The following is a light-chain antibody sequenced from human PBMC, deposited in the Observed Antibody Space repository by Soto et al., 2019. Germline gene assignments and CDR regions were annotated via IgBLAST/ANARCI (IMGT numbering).Light chain of an antibody. J-gene: IGLJ2*01. V-gene: IGLV2-14*01. CDR3: NEYTTSNSLV. Sequence: QSVLTQPASVSGSPGQSITISCTGTSSDVGGYNYVSWYQQHPGKAPKLMIYEVSNRPSGVSNRFSGSKSGKTASLTISGLQAGDEADYYRNEYTTSNSLVFLVGTK. CDR2: EVS. CDR1: SSDVGGYNY.